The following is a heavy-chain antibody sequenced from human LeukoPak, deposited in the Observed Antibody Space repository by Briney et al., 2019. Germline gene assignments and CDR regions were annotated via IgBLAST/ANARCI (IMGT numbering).Heavy chain of an antibody. CDR1: GGSISSYY. CDR2: IYYSGST. J-gene: IGHJ4*02. V-gene: IGHV4-59*01. D-gene: IGHD1-14*01. CDR3: ARRILPHALDY. Sequence: PSETLSLTCTVSGGSISSYYWSWIRQPPGKGLEWIGYIYYSGSTNYNPSLKSRVTISVDTSKNQFSLKLSSVTAADTAVYYCARRILPHALDYWGQGTLVTVSS.